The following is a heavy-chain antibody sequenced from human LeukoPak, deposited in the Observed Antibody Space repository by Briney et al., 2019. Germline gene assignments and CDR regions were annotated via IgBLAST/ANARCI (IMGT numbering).Heavy chain of an antibody. V-gene: IGHV1-69*13. D-gene: IGHD3-22*01. CDR3: ARLGYDSSELDYDYYYIDV. Sequence: SVKVSCKASGDTFSNYAISWVRQAPGQGLEWMAVIIPVFAIADSAQKFQGRVTITADESTSTVYMEMSSLTSEDTAVYYCARLGYDSSELDYDYYYIDVWGKGTTVIVSS. CDR1: GDTFSNYA. J-gene: IGHJ6*03. CDR2: IIPVFAIA.